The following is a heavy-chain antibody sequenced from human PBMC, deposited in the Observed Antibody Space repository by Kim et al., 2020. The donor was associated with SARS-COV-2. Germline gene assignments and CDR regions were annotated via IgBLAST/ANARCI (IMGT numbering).Heavy chain of an antibody. V-gene: IGHV3-7*03. CDR3: ARAQSLTAFYYFYGLDV. CDR1: GFTFSRHW. CDR2: IKQDGTEK. D-gene: IGHD1-20*01. Sequence: GGSLRLSCGASGFTFSRHWMSWVRQAPGKGLEWVANIKQDGTEKYYVDSVKGRFTISRDNANYSLYLQMNSLRAEDTAVYYCARAQSLTAFYYFYGLDVWGQGTTVTVSS. J-gene: IGHJ6*02.